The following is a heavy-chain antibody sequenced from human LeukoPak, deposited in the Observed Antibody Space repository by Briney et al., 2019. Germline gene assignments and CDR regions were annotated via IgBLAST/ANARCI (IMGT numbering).Heavy chain of an antibody. Sequence: GESLKISCKGSGYSFTSYWIGWVRQMPGKGLEWMGIIYPGDSDTRYSPSFQGQVTISADKSISTAYLQWSSLKASDTAMYYCASPGRALSGYYYVMDVWGQGTTVTVSS. CDR2: IYPGDSDT. V-gene: IGHV5-51*01. J-gene: IGHJ6*02. CDR1: GYSFTSYW. D-gene: IGHD3-10*01. CDR3: ASPGRALSGYYYVMDV.